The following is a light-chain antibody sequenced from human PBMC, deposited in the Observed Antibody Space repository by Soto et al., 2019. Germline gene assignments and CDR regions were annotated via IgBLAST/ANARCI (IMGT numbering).Light chain of an antibody. V-gene: IGKV1-39*01. J-gene: IGKJ3*01. CDR1: QSISSY. Sequence: DIQMTQSPSSLSASVGDRVTITCRASQSISSYLNWYQQKPGKAPKLLIYAASSLQRGVPSRFSDSGSGTYFTLTISSLHPEDFATYYCQQSYSTLFTFGPGTKVHIK. CDR3: QQSYSTLFT. CDR2: AAS.